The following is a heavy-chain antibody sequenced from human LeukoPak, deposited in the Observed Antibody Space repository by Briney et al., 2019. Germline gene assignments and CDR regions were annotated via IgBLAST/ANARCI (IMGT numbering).Heavy chain of an antibody. CDR1: GFTFSSYA. J-gene: IGHJ4*02. CDR3: ARGEYYYDSSGYLDY. CDR2: ISYDGSNK. D-gene: IGHD3-22*01. Sequence: PGGSLRLSCAASGFTFSSYAMHWVRQAPGKGLEWVAVISYDGSNKYYADSVKGRFTISRDNSKNTLYLQMNSLRAEDTAVYYCARGEYYYDSSGYLDYWGQGTLVTVSS. V-gene: IGHV3-30*01.